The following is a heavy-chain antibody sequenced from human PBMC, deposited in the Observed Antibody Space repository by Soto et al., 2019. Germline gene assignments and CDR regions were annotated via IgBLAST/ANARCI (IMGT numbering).Heavy chain of an antibody. V-gene: IGHV3-15*07. Sequence: EVQLVEAGGGLVEPGGSLGLSCTASGFSFTSAWMNCVRQAPGKGLEWVGRSKSATDGGTTAFNAPVKDSFTVSRGDGQTTLSPHASSLMTEHTAVYYCIGQITIYGLVFVYWGQGNPVTVPS. CDR2: SKSATDGGTT. CDR3: IGQITIYGLVFVY. J-gene: IGHJ4*02. D-gene: IGHD3-3*01. CDR1: GFSFTSAW.